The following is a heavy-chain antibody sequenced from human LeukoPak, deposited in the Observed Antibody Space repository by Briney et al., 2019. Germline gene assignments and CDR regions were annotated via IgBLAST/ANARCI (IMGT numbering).Heavy chain of an antibody. V-gene: IGHV3-13*01. CDR2: IGTAGDT. Sequence: GGSLRLSCAASGFTFSRYDVHWVRQVTGKGLQWVAGIGTAGDTHYSDSVKGRFTISRDNSKNTLYLQMNSLRAEDTAVYYCAGGGFGEAYYYYYYMDVWGKGTTVTVSS. D-gene: IGHD3-10*01. CDR3: AGGGFGEAYYYYYYMDV. J-gene: IGHJ6*03. CDR1: GFTFSRYD.